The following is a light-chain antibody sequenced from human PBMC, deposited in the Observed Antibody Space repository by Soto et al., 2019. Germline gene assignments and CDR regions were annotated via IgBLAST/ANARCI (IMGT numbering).Light chain of an antibody. V-gene: IGKV3-15*01. CDR1: QSISNN. CDR2: DAS. CDR3: QQYNNWPPWT. J-gene: IGKJ1*01. Sequence: ILMTQSPATLSVSPGERATLSCRASQSISNNLAGYQQKPGQAPSLLIYDASTRATGIPARFSGSGSGTEFTLTISGLQSEDFAVYYCQQYNNWPPWTFGQGTKVEIK.